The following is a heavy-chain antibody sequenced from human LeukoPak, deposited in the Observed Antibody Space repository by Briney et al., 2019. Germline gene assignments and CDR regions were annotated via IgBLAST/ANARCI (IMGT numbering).Heavy chain of an antibody. CDR2: INHSGST. Sequence: PSETLSLTCAVYGGSFSGYYWSWIRQPPGKGLEWIGEINHSGSTYYNPSLKSRVTISVDTSKNQFSLKLSSVTAADTAVYYCARNPGIAVPDYWGQGTLVTVSS. CDR3: ARNPGIAVPDY. V-gene: IGHV4-34*01. D-gene: IGHD6-19*01. CDR1: GGSFSGYY. J-gene: IGHJ4*02.